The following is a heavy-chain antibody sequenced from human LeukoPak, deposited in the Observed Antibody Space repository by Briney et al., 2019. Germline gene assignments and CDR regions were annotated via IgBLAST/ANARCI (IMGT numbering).Heavy chain of an antibody. Sequence: GGSLRLSCAATGFTFSSYWMSWVRQAPGKGLEWVANIKQDGSEQYYVDSVKGRFTTSRDNAKNSLYLQMNSLRAEDTALYYCATDRYSSGWYDYFDYWGQGTLVTVSS. V-gene: IGHV3-7*01. D-gene: IGHD6-19*01. CDR2: IKQDGSEQ. J-gene: IGHJ4*02. CDR1: GFTFSSYW. CDR3: ATDRYSSGWYDYFDY.